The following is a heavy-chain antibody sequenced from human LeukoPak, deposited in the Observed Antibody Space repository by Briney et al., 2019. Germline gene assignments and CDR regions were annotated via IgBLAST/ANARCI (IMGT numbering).Heavy chain of an antibody. CDR3: ARDRIAARSFDY. CDR1: GGTFSSYA. V-gene: IGHV1-69*05. CDR2: IITIFGTA. Sequence: ASVKVSCKASGGTFSSYAISWVRQAPGQGLEWMGRIITIFGTANYAQKFQGRVTITTDESTSTAYMELSSLRSEDTAVYYCARDRIAARSFDYWGQGALVTVSS. J-gene: IGHJ4*02. D-gene: IGHD6-6*01.